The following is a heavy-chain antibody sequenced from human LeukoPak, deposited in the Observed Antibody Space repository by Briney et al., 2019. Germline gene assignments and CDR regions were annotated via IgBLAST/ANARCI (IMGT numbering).Heavy chain of an antibody. CDR3: AREAGYYYYMDV. Sequence: SQTLSLTCTVSGGSISSGSYYWSWIRQPAGKGLEWIGRIYTSGSTNYNPSLKSQVTISVDTSKNQFSLKLSSVTAADTAVYYCAREAGYYYYMDVWGKGTTVTVSS. CDR2: IYTSGST. CDR1: GGSISSGSYY. V-gene: IGHV4-61*02. J-gene: IGHJ6*03.